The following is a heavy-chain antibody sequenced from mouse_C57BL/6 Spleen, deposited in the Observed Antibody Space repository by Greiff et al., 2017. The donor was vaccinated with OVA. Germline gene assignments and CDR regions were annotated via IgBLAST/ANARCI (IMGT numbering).Heavy chain of an antibody. CDR1: GFTFSSYG. CDR2: ISSGGSYT. CDR3: ARHDPYFDY. V-gene: IGHV5-6*01. Sequence: EVHLVESGGDLVKPGGSLKLSCAASGFTFSSYGMSWVRQTPDKRLEWVATISSGGSYTYYPDSVKGRFTISRDNAKNTLYLQMSSLKSEDTAMYYCARHDPYFDYWGQGTTLTVSS. J-gene: IGHJ2*01.